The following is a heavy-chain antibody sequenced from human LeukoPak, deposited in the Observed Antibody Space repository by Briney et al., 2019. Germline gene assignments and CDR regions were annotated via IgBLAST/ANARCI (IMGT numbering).Heavy chain of an antibody. CDR1: GYTFTNYG. CDR3: ARGSSYGFSMGY. CDR2: ISTYNGDT. D-gene: IGHD5-18*01. J-gene: IGHJ4*02. V-gene: IGHV1-18*01. Sequence: GASVKVPCKASGYTFTNYGINWVRQAPGQGLEWMGWISTYNGDTNYAQKLQDRVTMTTDTSTSTAYMELRSLRSDDTAVYYCARGSSYGFSMGYWGQGTLVTVPS.